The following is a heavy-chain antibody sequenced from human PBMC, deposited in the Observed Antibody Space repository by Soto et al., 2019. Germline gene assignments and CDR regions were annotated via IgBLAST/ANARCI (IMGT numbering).Heavy chain of an antibody. CDR1: GGTFSSYA. CDR2: IIPIFGTA. CDR3: ARYAGYSYGFTYYYYGMDV. Sequence: QVQLVQSGAEVKKPGSSVKVSCKASGGTFSSYAISWVRQAPGQGLEWMGGIIPIFGTANYAQKFQGRVTITAYESTSTAYMELSSLRSEDTAVYYCARYAGYSYGFTYYYYGMDVWGQGTTVTVSS. J-gene: IGHJ6*02. V-gene: IGHV1-69*01. D-gene: IGHD5-18*01.